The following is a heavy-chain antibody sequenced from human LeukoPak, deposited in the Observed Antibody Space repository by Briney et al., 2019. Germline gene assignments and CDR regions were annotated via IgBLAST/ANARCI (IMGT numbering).Heavy chain of an antibody. CDR3: ARDLRSSGYYAFDY. Sequence: TGGSLRLSCAASGFTFSSYDIHWVRQATGKGLEWVSGIGTAGEIYYPGSVKGRFTISRENAKNSLYLQMNSLRAEDTAVYYCARDLRSSGYYAFDYWGQGTLVTVSS. D-gene: IGHD3-22*01. CDR2: IGTAGEI. J-gene: IGHJ4*02. CDR1: GFTFSSYD. V-gene: IGHV3-13*01.